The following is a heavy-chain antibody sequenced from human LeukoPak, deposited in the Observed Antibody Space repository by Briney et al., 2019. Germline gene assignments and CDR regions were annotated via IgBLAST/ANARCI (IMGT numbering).Heavy chain of an antibody. V-gene: IGHV3-21*01. CDR2: ISSSSSYI. Sequence: PGGSLRLSCAASGFTVSSYSMNWVRQAPGKGLEWVSSISSSSSYIYYADSVKGRFTISRDNAKNSLYLQMNSLRAEDTAVYYCARSSTSCYTGGCYFDYWGQGTLVTVSS. CDR1: GFTVSSYS. CDR3: ARSSTSCYTGGCYFDY. J-gene: IGHJ4*02. D-gene: IGHD2-2*02.